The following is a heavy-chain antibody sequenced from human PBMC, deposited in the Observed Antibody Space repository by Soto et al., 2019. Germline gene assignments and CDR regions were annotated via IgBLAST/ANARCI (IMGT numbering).Heavy chain of an antibody. CDR1: GGSISSGGYY. CDR3: ARNTYYYDSSGYARYNWFDP. CDR2: IYYSGST. Sequence: SETLSLTCTVSGGSISSGGYYWSWIRQHPGKGLEWIGYIYYSGSTYYNPSLKSRVTISVDTSKNQFSLKLSSVTAADTAVYYCARNTYYYDSSGYARYNWFDPWGQGTLVTVSS. V-gene: IGHV4-31*03. J-gene: IGHJ5*02. D-gene: IGHD3-22*01.